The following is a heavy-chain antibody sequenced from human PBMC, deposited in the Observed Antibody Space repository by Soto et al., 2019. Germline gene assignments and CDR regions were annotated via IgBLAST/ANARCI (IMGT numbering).Heavy chain of an antibody. CDR2: ILYSGSKT. CDR1: GFTFSTYS. V-gene: IGHV3-23*01. CDR3: VKDRTRDGRWNFDY. J-gene: IGHJ4*02. D-gene: IGHD2-21*02. Sequence: EVQLLESGGGLLQPGGSLRLSCAASGFTFSTYSMSWVRQAPGKGLEWVSSILYSGSKTYYADSMKGRITISRDNSKNTLFLDINSLSAEDTAVYYCVKDRTRDGRWNFDYWGQGTLVTVSS.